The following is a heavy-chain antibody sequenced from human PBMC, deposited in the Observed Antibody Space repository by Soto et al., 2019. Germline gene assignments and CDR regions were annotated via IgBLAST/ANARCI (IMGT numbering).Heavy chain of an antibody. CDR2: VSIGGST. Sequence: GGSLRLSCAASGFTFSSYAMGWVRQGPGKGLEWVAVVSIGGSTHYADSVRGRFTISRDNSKNTLSLQMNSLTAEDTAVYFCAKRRGAGGHFDYWGQGALVTV. CDR1: GFTFSSYA. D-gene: IGHD2-15*01. CDR3: AKRRGAGGHFDY. J-gene: IGHJ4*02. V-gene: IGHV3-23*01.